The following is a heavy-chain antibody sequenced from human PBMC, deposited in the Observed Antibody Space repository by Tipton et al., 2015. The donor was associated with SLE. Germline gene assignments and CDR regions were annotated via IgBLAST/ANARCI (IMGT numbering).Heavy chain of an antibody. CDR2: ISSRNSYM. CDR1: GFTFSSST. V-gene: IGHV3-21*01. CDR3: ASGDDAFDI. Sequence: SLRLSCAASGFTFSSSTLNWVRQAPGKGLEWVSSISSRNSYMFYADSVKGRFTISRDNAKNSLYLQVNSLRAEDTAMYYCASGDDAFDIWGQGTMVTVSS. J-gene: IGHJ3*02. D-gene: IGHD2-21*02.